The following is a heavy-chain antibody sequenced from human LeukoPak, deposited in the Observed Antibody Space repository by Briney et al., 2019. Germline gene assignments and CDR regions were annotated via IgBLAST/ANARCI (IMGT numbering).Heavy chain of an antibody. CDR1: GGSMSTYY. D-gene: IGHD6-6*01. CDR2: IYHSGST. CDR3: ARGTHSSSPIPLDY. Sequence: SETVSLTCTVSGGSMSTYYWSWIRQTPGKGLEWIGYIYHSGSTNYNPSLKSRVTISVDTSKNQFSLKVNSVTAADTAVYYCARGTHSSSPIPLDYWGQGTLVTVSS. V-gene: IGHV4-59*01. J-gene: IGHJ4*02.